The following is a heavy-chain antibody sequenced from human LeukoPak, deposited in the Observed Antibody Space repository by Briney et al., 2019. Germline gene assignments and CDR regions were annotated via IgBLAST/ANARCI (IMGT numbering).Heavy chain of an antibody. CDR1: GYTFTSYA. J-gene: IGHJ6*03. Sequence: ASVKVSCKASGYTFTSYAMHWVRQAPGQRLEWMGWINAGNGNTKYSQKLQGRVTMTTDTSTSTAYMELRSLRSDDTAVYYCARVPEQWLVLYYYHYYMDVWGKGTTVTVSS. CDR2: INAGNGNT. D-gene: IGHD6-19*01. CDR3: ARVPEQWLVLYYYHYYMDV. V-gene: IGHV1-3*01.